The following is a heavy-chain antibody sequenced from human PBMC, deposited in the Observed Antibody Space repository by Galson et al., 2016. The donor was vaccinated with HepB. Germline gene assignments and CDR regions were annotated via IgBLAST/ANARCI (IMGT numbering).Heavy chain of an antibody. V-gene: IGHV3-33*01. CDR1: GFTFGSYG. J-gene: IGHJ6*04. CDR2: ISFDGSGE. Sequence: SLRLSCATSGFTFGSYGMHWVRQPPGKGLEWVAIISFDGSGEKYADSVKGRFTISRDNFQNTLFLQMSSLRVEDTAVYYCARDPPGSDYGLDVWGKGTTVTVS. CDR3: ARDPPGSDYGLDV.